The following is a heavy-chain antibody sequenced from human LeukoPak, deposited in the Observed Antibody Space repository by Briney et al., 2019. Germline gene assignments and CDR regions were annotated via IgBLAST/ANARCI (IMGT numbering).Heavy chain of an antibody. CDR3: AREIRGYSGYDPDYYYYSMDV. V-gene: IGHV1-69*01. J-gene: IGHJ6*03. CDR2: IIPIFGTA. D-gene: IGHD5-12*01. CDR1: GGTFSSYA. Sequence: GSSVKVSCKASGGTFSSYAISWVRQPPGQGLEWMGGIIPIFGTANYAQKFQGRVTITADESTSTAYTELSSLRSEDTAVYYCAREIRGYSGYDPDYYYYSMDVWGKGTTVTVSS.